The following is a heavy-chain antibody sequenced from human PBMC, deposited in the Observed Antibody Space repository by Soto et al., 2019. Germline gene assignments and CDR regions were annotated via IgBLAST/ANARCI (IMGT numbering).Heavy chain of an antibody. Sequence: EVQLVESGGGLVKPGGSLRLSCAASGFTFSSYSMNWVRQAPGKGLEWVSSISSSSSYIYYADSVKGRFTISRDNAKNSLYLQMNSLRAEDTAVYYCARDHTLGGPPYDYYYMDVWGKGTTVTVSS. CDR1: GFTFSSYS. CDR3: ARDHTLGGPPYDYYYMDV. J-gene: IGHJ6*03. CDR2: ISSSSSYI. V-gene: IGHV3-21*01.